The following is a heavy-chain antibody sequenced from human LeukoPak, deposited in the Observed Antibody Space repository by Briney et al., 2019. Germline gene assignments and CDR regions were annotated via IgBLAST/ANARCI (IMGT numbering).Heavy chain of an antibody. J-gene: IGHJ5*02. D-gene: IGHD2-2*02. Sequence: SETLSLTCTVSGGSISSYYWSWIRQPPGKGLEWIGYIYTSGSTNYNPSLKSRVTISVDTSKNQFSLKLSSVTAADTAVYYCARQGLYCSSTSCYTSFDHWGQGTLVTVSS. CDR3: ARQGLYCSSTSCYTSFDH. V-gene: IGHV4-4*09. CDR1: GGSISSYY. CDR2: IYTSGST.